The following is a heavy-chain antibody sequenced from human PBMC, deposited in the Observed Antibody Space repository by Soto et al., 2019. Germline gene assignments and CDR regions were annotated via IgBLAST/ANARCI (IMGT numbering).Heavy chain of an antibody. CDR1: GGSISSGNYY. CDR2: IYYSGST. CDR3: ASDGDYGGNFRFYAFDI. J-gene: IGHJ3*02. Sequence: QVQLQESGPGLVKPSQTLSLTCTVSGGSISSGNYYWSWIRQPPGKGLEWIGYIYYSGSTYYNSSLESRVTISVDTAKNQFSRKLSSLTAADTAVYYFASDGDYGGNFRFYAFDIWGQGTMVTVSS. V-gene: IGHV4-30-4*01. D-gene: IGHD4-17*01.